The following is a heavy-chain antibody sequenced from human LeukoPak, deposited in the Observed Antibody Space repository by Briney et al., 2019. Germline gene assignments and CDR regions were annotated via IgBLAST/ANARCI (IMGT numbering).Heavy chain of an antibody. D-gene: IGHD3-16*01. CDR1: GFTLSNYW. CDR2: IEKDGSAT. Sequence: PGGSLRLSCTASGFTLSNYWMTWDRQAPGKGLEWVAKIEKDGSATYYVDSMKGRFTVSRDNAANSLYLQMSNLGVEGTALYSCARAGVTNQLGETYWYFDLWGRGTLVTVSS. V-gene: IGHV3-7*01. CDR3: ARAGVTNQLGETYWYFDL. J-gene: IGHJ2*01.